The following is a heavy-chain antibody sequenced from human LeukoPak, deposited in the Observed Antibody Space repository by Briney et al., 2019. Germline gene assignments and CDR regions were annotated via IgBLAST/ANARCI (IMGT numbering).Heavy chain of an antibody. D-gene: IGHD2-2*01. Sequence: SETLSLTCTVSGGSISSYYWIWIRQPPGKGLEWIGYIYYSGSTNYNPSLKSRVTISVDTSKNQFSLKLSSVTAADTAVYYCARLSRNMFDPWGQGTLVTVSS. CDR3: ARLSRNMFDP. CDR2: IYYSGST. CDR1: GGSISSYY. J-gene: IGHJ5*02. V-gene: IGHV4-59*01.